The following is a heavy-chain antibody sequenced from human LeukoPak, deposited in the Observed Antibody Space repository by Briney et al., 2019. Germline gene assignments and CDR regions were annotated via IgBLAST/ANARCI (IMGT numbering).Heavy chain of an antibody. J-gene: IGHJ5*01. CDR3: ARAGYSSEFDS. D-gene: IGHD6-19*01. CDR1: GFTFSGYW. CDR2: INSDGYSI. Sequence: GGSLRLSCAASGFTFSGYWMHWGRQAPGKGLVWVSRINSDGYSITYADSVKGRFTISRDNAKNTLYLQMNSLIAEDTAVYFCARAGYSSEFDSWGHGTLVTVSS. V-gene: IGHV3-74*03.